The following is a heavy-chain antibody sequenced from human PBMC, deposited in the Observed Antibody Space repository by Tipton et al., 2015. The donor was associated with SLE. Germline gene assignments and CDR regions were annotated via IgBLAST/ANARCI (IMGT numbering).Heavy chain of an antibody. V-gene: IGHV4-34*01. CDR2: INHSGST. D-gene: IGHD3-16*01. J-gene: IGHJ6*03. CDR1: GGSFSGYY. CDR3: ASWGHIVYYCYYMDV. Sequence: TLSLTCAVYGGSFSGYYWSWIRQPPGKGLEWIGEINHSGSTNYNPSLKIRVTISVDTSKNQFSLKLSSVTAADTAVYYCASWGHIVYYCYYMDVWGKGTTGTVSS.